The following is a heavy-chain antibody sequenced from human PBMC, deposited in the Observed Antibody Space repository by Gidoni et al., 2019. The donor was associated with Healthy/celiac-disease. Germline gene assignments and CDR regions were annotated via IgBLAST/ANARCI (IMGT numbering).Heavy chain of an antibody. CDR3: ARGGWGYCSSTSCYGWFDP. CDR1: GGSISRGCYH. D-gene: IGHD2-2*01. Sequence: QVQLQESGPGLVKPSQTLSLTCTVSGGSISRGCYHWIWIRQHPGKGLEWIGYIYYSGSTYYNPSLKSRVTISVDTSKNQCSLKLSSVTAADTAVYYCARGGWGYCSSTSCYGWFDPWGQGTLVTVSS. J-gene: IGHJ5*02. CDR2: IYYSGST. V-gene: IGHV4-31*03.